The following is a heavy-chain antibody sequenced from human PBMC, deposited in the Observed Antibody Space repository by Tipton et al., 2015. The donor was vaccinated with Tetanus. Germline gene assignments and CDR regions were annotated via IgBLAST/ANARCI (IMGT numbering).Heavy chain of an antibody. D-gene: IGHD3-9*01. CDR3: ARLVSNAFDV. CDR2: INWNGVNM. Sequence: SLRLSCSASGFKFEGFAMFWVRQAPGKGLEWVSRINWNGVNMAYRDSVRGRFTISRDNAKNSLYLQMNSLRSEDTGIYYCARLVSNAFDVWGQGTVVTVSS. CDR1: GFKFEGFA. J-gene: IGHJ3*01. V-gene: IGHV3-9*01.